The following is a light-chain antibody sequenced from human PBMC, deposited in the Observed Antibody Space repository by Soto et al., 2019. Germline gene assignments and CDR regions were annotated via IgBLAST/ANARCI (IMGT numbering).Light chain of an antibody. CDR2: DVS. CDR3: SSYTSSSTLYV. V-gene: IGLV2-14*01. J-gene: IGLJ1*01. Sequence: QSVLTQPASVSGSPGQSITIACTGTSSDVGGYNYVSWYQQHPGKAPKLMIYDVSNRPSGVSNRFSGSKSGNTASLTISGLQHEDEADYYCSSYTSSSTLYVFGTGTKVTVL. CDR1: SSDVGGYNY.